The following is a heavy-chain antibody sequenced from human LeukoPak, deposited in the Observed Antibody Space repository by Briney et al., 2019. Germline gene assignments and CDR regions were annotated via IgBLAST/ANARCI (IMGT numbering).Heavy chain of an antibody. V-gene: IGHV1-69*06. CDR1: GGTFSSYA. Sequence: GSSVKVSCKASGGTFSSYAISWVRQAPGQGLEWMGGIIPIFGTANYAQKFQGRVTITADKSTSTAYMELSSLRSEDTAVYYCARDHSFGGYIYWYFDLWGRGTLVTVCS. CDR3: ARDHSFGGYIYWYFDL. CDR2: IIPIFGTA. D-gene: IGHD3-22*01. J-gene: IGHJ2*01.